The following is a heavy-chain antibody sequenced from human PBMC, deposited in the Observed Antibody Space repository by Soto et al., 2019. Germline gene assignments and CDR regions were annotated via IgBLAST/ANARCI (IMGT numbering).Heavy chain of an antibody. D-gene: IGHD3-10*01. Sequence: PSETLSLTCFVSGGSVSRGSYYWTWIRQPPGKGLEWIGYILDSGSTYYADSVKGRFTISRDNSKNTLYLQMNSLRAEDTAVYYCARSPMVRGAMIPKATTDYYYYGMDVWGQGTTVTVSS. J-gene: IGHJ6*02. CDR3: ARSPMVRGAMIPKATTDYYYYGMDV. CDR2: ILDSGST. V-gene: IGHV4-61*01. CDR1: GGSVSRGSYY.